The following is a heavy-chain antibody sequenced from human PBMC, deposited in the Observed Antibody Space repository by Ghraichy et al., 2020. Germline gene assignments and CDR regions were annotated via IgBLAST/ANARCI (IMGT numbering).Heavy chain of an antibody. CDR2: ISWDGGST. CDR3: AKDIGDYEAY. Sequence: GESLNISCAASGFTFDDYTMHWVRQAPGKGLEWVSLISWDGGSTYYADSVKGRFTISRDNSKNSLYLQMNSLRTEDTALYYCAKDIGDYEAYWGQGTLVTVSS. J-gene: IGHJ4*02. CDR1: GFTFDDYT. V-gene: IGHV3-43*01. D-gene: IGHD4-17*01.